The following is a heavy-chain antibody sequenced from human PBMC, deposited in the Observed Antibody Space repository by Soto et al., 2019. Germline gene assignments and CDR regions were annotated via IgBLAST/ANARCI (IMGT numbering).Heavy chain of an antibody. J-gene: IGHJ4*02. CDR1: GFTFSSHS. CDR3: ARDLRTTVISADFVY. V-gene: IGHV3-48*01. CDR2: ISSISSTI. Sequence: EVQLVESGGGLVQPGGSLRLSCAASGFTFSSHSMNWVRQAPGKGLEWVSYISSISSTIYYADSVRGRFTISRDNAKNSLYLQMNSLRAEDTAVYYCARDLRTTVISADFVYWGQGALVTVSS. D-gene: IGHD4-17*01.